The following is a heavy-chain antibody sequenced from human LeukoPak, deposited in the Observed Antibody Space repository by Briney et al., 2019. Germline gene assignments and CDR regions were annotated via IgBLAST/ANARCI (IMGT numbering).Heavy chain of an antibody. V-gene: IGHV4-34*01. CDR3: STRGEIENSYGYRKLFDP. J-gene: IGHJ5*02. D-gene: IGHD5-18*01. Sequence: SGTLSLTCAVYGGSFNGYYWSWIRQAPGKGVEWIGDINHSGSTNYSASLKSRVTLSVDISKNQFSLRLSSVTAADPAMYYLSTRGEIENSYGYRKLFDPWGQGTRHTVSS. CDR1: GGSFNGYY. CDR2: INHSGST.